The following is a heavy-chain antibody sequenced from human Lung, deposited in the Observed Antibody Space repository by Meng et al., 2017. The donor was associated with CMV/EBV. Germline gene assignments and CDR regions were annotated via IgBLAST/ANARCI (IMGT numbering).Heavy chain of an antibody. Sequence: GGSXRLSCAASGFIFSDYEMNWVRQAPGKGLEWLAYISNRGHNVYYADSARGRFTISRDNADNSLYLQMRSLRVEDTAVYYCARDHVLVQGVAFDLWGQGTLVTVSS. J-gene: IGHJ4*02. V-gene: IGHV3-48*03. CDR2: ISNRGHNV. D-gene: IGHD3-10*01. CDR1: GFIFSDYE. CDR3: ARDHVLVQGVAFDL.